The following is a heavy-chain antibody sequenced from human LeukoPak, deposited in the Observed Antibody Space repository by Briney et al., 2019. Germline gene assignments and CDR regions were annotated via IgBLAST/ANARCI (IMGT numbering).Heavy chain of an antibody. J-gene: IGHJ6*03. CDR1: GGTFSSYA. Sequence: SVKVSCKASGGTFSSYAISWVRQAPGQGLEWMGGIIPIFGTANYAQKFQGRVTITADESTSTAYMELSSLRSEDTAVYYCAGRTGFPGHYYYYYMDVWGKGTTVTVSS. V-gene: IGHV1-69*13. D-gene: IGHD7-27*01. CDR2: IIPIFGTA. CDR3: AGRTGFPGHYYYYYMDV.